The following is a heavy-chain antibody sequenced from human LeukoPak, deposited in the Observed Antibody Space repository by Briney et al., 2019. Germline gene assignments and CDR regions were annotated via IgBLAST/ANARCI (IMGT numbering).Heavy chain of an antibody. CDR3: AKVRYPYCSSTSCYGLDY. CDR2: ISYDGSNK. V-gene: IGHV3-30*18. Sequence: GGSLRLSCAASGFTFSSYGMHWVRQAPGTGLEWVAVISYDGSNKYYADSVKGRFTISRDNSKNTLYLQMNSLRAEDTAVYYCAKVRYPYCSSTSCYGLDYWGQGTLVTVSS. CDR1: GFTFSSYG. J-gene: IGHJ4*02. D-gene: IGHD2-2*01.